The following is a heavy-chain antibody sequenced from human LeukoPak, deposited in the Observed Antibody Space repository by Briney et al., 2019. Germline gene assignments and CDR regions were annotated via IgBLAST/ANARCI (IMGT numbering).Heavy chain of an antibody. Sequence: ASVKVSCKASGYTFTGYYMHWVRQAPGQGLEWMGWIDPNSGGTNYAQKFQGRVTMTRDTSISTAYMVLNRLRSDDTALYYCAREYYHTSGSYYNRIDYRGQGTLVTVSS. D-gene: IGHD3-10*01. J-gene: IGHJ4*02. CDR1: GYTFTGYY. V-gene: IGHV1-2*02. CDR2: IDPNSGGT. CDR3: AREYYHTSGSYYNRIDY.